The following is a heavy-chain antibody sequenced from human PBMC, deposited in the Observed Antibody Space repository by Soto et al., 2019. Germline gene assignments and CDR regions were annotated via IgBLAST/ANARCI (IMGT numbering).Heavy chain of an antibody. CDR2: TIPVFNTA. CDR1: GGTLSDHG. Sequence: QVQLEQSGAEVKKPGSSVKISCKASGGTLSDHGVSWLRQAPGQGLEWVGGTIPVFNTAKYAPKFQGRVTIPAYKSTNIAYMELGSLSSDDTAFYYWARGVYGSGNYYTGPSAFDIWGQGTLVIVSS. V-gene: IGHV1-69*06. D-gene: IGHD3-10*01. CDR3: ARGVYGSGNYYTGPSAFDI. J-gene: IGHJ3*02.